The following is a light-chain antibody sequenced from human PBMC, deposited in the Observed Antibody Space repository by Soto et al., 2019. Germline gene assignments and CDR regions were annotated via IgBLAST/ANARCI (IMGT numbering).Light chain of an antibody. CDR3: QQYDSSPRT. J-gene: IGKJ1*01. V-gene: IGKV3-20*01. CDR2: GAS. Sequence: EIVLTQSPGTLSLSPGERATLSCRASQSVSSSYLAWYQQKPGQAPRLLIYGASSRATGIPDRFSGSGSGTDFTLAIRRLEPEDFAVYWCQQYDSSPRTFGQGTKVDIK. CDR1: QSVSSSY.